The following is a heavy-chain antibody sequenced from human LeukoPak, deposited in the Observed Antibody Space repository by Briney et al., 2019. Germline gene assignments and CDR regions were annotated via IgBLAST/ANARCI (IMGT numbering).Heavy chain of an antibody. CDR2: IDLSGGST. CDR1: GYTFTSYH. Sequence: ASVKVSCKASGYTFTSYHMHWVRQAPGQGLEWMGKIDLSGGSTTYAQKFQGRVTMTRDTSTSTVYMELSSLRSEDTAVYYCARDYVDDIPMIKDYWGQGTLVTISS. J-gene: IGHJ4*02. V-gene: IGHV1-46*01. CDR3: ARDYVDDIPMIKDY. D-gene: IGHD2-8*01.